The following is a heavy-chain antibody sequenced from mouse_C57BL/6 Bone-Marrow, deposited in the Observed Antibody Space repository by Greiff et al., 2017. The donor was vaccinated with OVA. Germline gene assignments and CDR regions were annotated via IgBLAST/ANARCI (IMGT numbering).Heavy chain of an antibody. Sequence: QVQLQQSGAELAKPGASVKLSCKASGYTFTSYWMHWVNQRPGQGLAWIGYINPSSGYTKYNQKFKDKATLTADKSSSTAYMQLSSLTYEDSAVYYCAGVSIYYYGTWFAYWGQGTLVTVSA. CDR2: INPSSGYT. V-gene: IGHV1-7*01. J-gene: IGHJ3*01. D-gene: IGHD1-1*01. CDR3: AGVSIYYYGTWFAY. CDR1: GYTFTSYW.